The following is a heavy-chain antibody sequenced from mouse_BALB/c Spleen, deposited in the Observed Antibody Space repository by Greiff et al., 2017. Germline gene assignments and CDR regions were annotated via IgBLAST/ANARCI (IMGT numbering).Heavy chain of an antibody. CDR3: ARGRSTVVAREAFDY. D-gene: IGHD1-1*01. V-gene: IGHV5-6-5*01. J-gene: IGHJ2*01. CDR2: ISSGGST. Sequence: DVQLQESGGGLVKPGGSLKLSCAASGFTFSSYAMSWVRQTPEKRLEWVASISSGGSTYYPDSVKGRFTISRDNARNILYLQMSSLRSEDTAMYYCARGRSTVVAREAFDYWGQGTTLTVSS. CDR1: GFTFSSYA.